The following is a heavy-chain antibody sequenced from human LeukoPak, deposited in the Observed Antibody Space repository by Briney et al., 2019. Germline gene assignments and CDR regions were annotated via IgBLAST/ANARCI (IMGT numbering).Heavy chain of an antibody. CDR3: AKDIEGMGATFDY. CDR1: GGTFSSYA. CDR2: IIPIFGTA. D-gene: IGHD1-26*01. J-gene: IGHJ4*02. Sequence: SVKVSCKASGGTFSSYAISWVRQAPGQGLEWMGGIIPIFGTANYAQKFQGRVTITADESTSTAYMELSSLRSEDTALYYCAKDIEGMGATFDYWGQGTLVTVSS. V-gene: IGHV1-69*01.